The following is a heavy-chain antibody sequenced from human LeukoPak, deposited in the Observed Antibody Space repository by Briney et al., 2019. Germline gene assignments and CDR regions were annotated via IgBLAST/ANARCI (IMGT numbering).Heavy chain of an antibody. CDR3: ARDEPRDYGDYSSI. J-gene: IGHJ4*02. CDR2: IIPIFGTA. V-gene: IGHV1-69*05. D-gene: IGHD4-17*01. Sequence: WASVKVSCKASGGTFSSYAISWVRQAPGQGLEWMGGIIPIFGTANYAQKFQGRVTITTDESTSTAYMELSSLRSEDTAVYYCARDEPRDYGDYSSIWGQGTLVTVSS. CDR1: GGTFSSYA.